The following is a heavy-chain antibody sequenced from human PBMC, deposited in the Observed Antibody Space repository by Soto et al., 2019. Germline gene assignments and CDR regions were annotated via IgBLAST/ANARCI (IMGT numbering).Heavy chain of an antibody. D-gene: IGHD2-15*01. Sequence: SGTLSLTCTVSGNSMNNYYWTWIRQPPGRELEWIGYIYSSVTIHYSPSLKSRVLTSLDMSKNQFSLHLRSVTAADTAVYYCARASTTSGSPYDS. J-gene: IGHJ5*01. V-gene: IGHV4-59*01. CDR1: GNSMNNYY. CDR2: IYSSVTI. CDR3: ARASTTSGSPYDS.